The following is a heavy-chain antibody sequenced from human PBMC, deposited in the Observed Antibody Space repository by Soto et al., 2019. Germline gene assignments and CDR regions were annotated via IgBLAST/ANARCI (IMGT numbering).Heavy chain of an antibody. CDR3: ARGRLGHDFWSGYYRRAFDY. V-gene: IGHV4-59*01. CDR1: GGSISSYY. D-gene: IGHD3-3*01. J-gene: IGHJ4*02. CDR2: IYYSGST. Sequence: SETLSLTCTVSGGSISSYYWSWIRQPPGKGLEWIGYIYYSGSTHYNPSLKSRVTISVDTSKNQFSLKLSSVTAADTAVYYCARGRLGHDFWSGYYRRAFDYWGQGTLVTVSX.